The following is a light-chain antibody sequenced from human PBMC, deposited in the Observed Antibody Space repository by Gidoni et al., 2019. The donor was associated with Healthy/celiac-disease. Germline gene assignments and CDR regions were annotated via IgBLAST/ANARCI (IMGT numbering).Light chain of an antibody. CDR2: EVS. J-gene: IGLJ3*02. V-gene: IGLV2-14*01. Sequence: QSALTPPASVSGSPGQPLTISGTGTSSDVGGYNYVSWYQQHPGKAPKLMMYEVSNRPSGVSNHFSGSKSGNTASLTISGLQAEDEADYYCSSYTSSSTPVVFGGGTKLTVL. CDR3: SSYTSSSTPVV. CDR1: SSDVGGYNY.